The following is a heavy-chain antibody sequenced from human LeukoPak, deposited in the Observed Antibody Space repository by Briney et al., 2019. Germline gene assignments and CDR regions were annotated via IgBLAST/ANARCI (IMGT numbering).Heavy chain of an antibody. Sequence: ASVKVSCKVSGYTLTELSMHWVRQAPGKGLEWMGGFDPEDGETIYAQKFQGRVTMTEDTSTDTAYMELSSLRSEDTALYYCATSRAVAGAFDYWGQGTLVTVSS. CDR1: GYTLTELS. J-gene: IGHJ4*02. D-gene: IGHD6-19*01. V-gene: IGHV1-24*01. CDR3: ATSRAVAGAFDY. CDR2: FDPEDGET.